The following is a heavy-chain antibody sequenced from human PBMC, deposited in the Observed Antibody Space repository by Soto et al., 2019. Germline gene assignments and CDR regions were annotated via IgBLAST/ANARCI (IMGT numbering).Heavy chain of an antibody. CDR1: GFTFSDHY. J-gene: IGHJ4*02. CDR2: SRKKSSNHFT. CDR3: ASPPTESTTADY. D-gene: IGHD1-26*01. V-gene: IGHV3-72*01. Sequence: VQLVESGGGLVQPGGSLRLSCVTSGFTFSDHYMDWVRQAPGKGLEWVGRSRKKSSNHFTYYAASVRGRFTISRDESNNSLYLQMDSLKTEDTALYYCASPPTESTTADYWGQGILGTVSS.